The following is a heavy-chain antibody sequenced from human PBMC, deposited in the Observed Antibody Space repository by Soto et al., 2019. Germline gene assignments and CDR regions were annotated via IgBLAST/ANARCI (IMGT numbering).Heavy chain of an antibody. Sequence: EVQLVESGGGLVQPGGSLRLSCAASGFTVSSNYMSWVRQAPGKGLEWVSVIYSGGSTYYADSVKGRFTITRDNSKNTLYLQMNSLRAEDTAVYYWARGNGRVHYFDYWGQGTLVTVSS. D-gene: IGHD3-16*01. CDR3: ARGNGRVHYFDY. J-gene: IGHJ4*02. CDR1: GFTVSSNY. V-gene: IGHV3-66*01. CDR2: IYSGGST.